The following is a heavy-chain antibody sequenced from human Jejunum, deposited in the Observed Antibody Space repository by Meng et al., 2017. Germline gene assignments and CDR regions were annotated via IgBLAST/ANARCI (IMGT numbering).Heavy chain of an antibody. V-gene: IGHV1-18*01. CDR3: ARDKYAYALGYFDY. D-gene: IGHD2-2*01. CDR2: ISAYTGKT. J-gene: IGHJ4*02. CDR1: GYSFSRFG. Sequence: ASVTVSCKASGYSFSRFGISWVRQAPGQGLEWVGWISAYTGKTDYAQKFQGRVTMTAYTSTNTTYMELRSLGSDDTALYYCARDKYAYALGYFDYWGQGTQVTVSS.